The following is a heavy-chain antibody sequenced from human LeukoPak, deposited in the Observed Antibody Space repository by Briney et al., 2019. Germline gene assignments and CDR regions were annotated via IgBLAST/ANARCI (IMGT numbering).Heavy chain of an antibody. D-gene: IGHD2-15*01. V-gene: IGHV3-23*01. CDR2: ISGGGEST. CDR1: GFTFSSYA. J-gene: IGHJ4*02. Sequence: PGGSLRLSCAASGFTFSSYAMNWVRQAPGKGLEWVSAISGGGESTYNADSVKGRFIISRDNSKNTLYLQMNSLRAEDTAVYYCAKGEGGSCSSSSCSTYFDYWGQGTLVTVSS. CDR3: AKGEGGSCSSSSCSTYFDY.